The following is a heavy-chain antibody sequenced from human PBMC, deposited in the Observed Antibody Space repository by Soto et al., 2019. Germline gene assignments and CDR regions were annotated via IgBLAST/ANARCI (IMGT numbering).Heavy chain of an antibody. V-gene: IGHV3-30*18. CDR3: AKVTYYYGSGTHYGMDV. CDR2: ISYDGSNK. J-gene: IGHJ6*02. D-gene: IGHD3-10*01. Sequence: QVQLVESGGGVVQPGRSLRLSCAASGFTFSSYGMHWVRQAPGKGLEWVAVISYDGSNKYYADAVKGRFTISRDNSKNTLYLQMNSLRAEDTAVYYCAKVTYYYGSGTHYGMDVWGQGTTVTVSS. CDR1: GFTFSSYG.